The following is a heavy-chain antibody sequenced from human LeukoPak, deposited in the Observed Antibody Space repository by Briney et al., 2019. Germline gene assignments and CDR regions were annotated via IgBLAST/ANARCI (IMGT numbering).Heavy chain of an antibody. CDR3: ARGPITMIVVVIGPFDY. Sequence: PGGSLRLSCAASGFTFSSYSMNWVRQAPGKGLEWVSYISSSSSTIYYADSVKGRFTISRDNAKNSLYLQMNSLRAEDTAVYYCARGPITMIVVVIGPFDYWGQGTLVTVSS. V-gene: IGHV3-48*04. D-gene: IGHD3-22*01. J-gene: IGHJ4*02. CDR2: ISSSSSTI. CDR1: GFTFSSYS.